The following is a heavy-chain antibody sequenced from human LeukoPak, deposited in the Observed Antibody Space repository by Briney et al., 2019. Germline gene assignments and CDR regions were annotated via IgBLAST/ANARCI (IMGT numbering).Heavy chain of an antibody. D-gene: IGHD5-18*01. CDR2: TYYRSKWSN. Sequence: SQTLSLTCAISGDSVSSNSAGWNWIRQSPSRGLEWLGRTYYRSKWSNDYAVSVKSRITINPDTSKNQFSLQLNSVTPDDTAVYYCARVSADTSRVFDIWGQGTMVTVSS. CDR3: ARVSADTSRVFDI. CDR1: GDSVSSNSAG. J-gene: IGHJ3*02. V-gene: IGHV6-1*01.